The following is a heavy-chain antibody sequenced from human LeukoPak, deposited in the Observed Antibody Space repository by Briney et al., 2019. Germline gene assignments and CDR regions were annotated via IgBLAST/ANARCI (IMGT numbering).Heavy chain of an antibody. CDR2: IYDSGST. D-gene: IGHD3-22*01. V-gene: IGHV4-59*01. CDR1: GGSIGSYY. J-gene: IGHJ3*02. Sequence: PSETLSLTCTVSGGSIGSYYWSWIRQPPGKGLEWIGYIYDSGSTNYNPSLKSRVTISVDTSKNQFSLKLSSVTAADTAVYYCACLTTADALDIWGQGTMVTVSS. CDR3: ACLTTADALDI.